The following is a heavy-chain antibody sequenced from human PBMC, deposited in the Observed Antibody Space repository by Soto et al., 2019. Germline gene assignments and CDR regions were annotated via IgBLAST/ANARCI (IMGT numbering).Heavy chain of an antibody. J-gene: IGHJ5*02. CDR3: ARPHVLLWFGELPNWFDP. Sequence: SETLSLTCTVSGGSISSSSYYWGWIRQPPGKGLEWIGSIYYSGSTYYNPSLKSRVTISVDTSKNQFSLKLSSVTAADTAVYYCARPHVLLWFGELPNWFDPWGQGTLVTVSS. CDR2: IYYSGST. CDR1: GGSISSSSYY. V-gene: IGHV4-39*01. D-gene: IGHD3-10*01.